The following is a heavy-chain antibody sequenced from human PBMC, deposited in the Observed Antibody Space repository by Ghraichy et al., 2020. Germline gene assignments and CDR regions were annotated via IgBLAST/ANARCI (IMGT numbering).Heavy chain of an antibody. D-gene: IGHD6-19*01. CDR1: GFMFSRYT. CDR2: ISGDGSRT. CDR3: ARAVAGARGYFDY. Sequence: GESLNISCAASGFMFSRYTIQWVRQAPGKGLEWVAVISGDGSRTDYADSVKGRFSTSRDNSKNTLHLQMNSLRTEDTAVYYCARAVAGARGYFDYWGRGTLVTVSS. V-gene: IGHV3-30-3*01. J-gene: IGHJ4*02.